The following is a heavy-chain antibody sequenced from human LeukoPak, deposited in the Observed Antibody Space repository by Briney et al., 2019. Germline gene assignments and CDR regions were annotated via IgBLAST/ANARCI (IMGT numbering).Heavy chain of an antibody. J-gene: IGHJ4*02. CDR3: ASRRSGYHVDY. CDR1: GFTFSSYA. D-gene: IGHD3-22*01. V-gene: IGHV3-23*01. CDR2: ISGSGGST. Sequence: GGSLRLSCAASGFTFSSYAMSWVRQAPGKGLDWVSGISGSGGSTYYADSVKGRFTISRDNAKNSLFLQMNSLRAEDTAVYYCASRRSGYHVDYWGQGTQVTVSS.